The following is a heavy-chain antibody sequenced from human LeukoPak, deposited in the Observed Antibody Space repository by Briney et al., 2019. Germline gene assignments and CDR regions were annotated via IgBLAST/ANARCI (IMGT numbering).Heavy chain of an antibody. D-gene: IGHD3-10*02. Sequence: GGSLRLSCAASGFTFSSYWMHWVRQDPGKGLVWVSHINNDGSITNYADSVKGRFTISRDNAKNTLYLQMNSLRAEDTAVYYCAELGITMIGGVWGKGTTVTISS. J-gene: IGHJ6*04. V-gene: IGHV3-74*01. CDR3: AELGITMIGGV. CDR1: GFTFSSYW. CDR2: INNDGSIT.